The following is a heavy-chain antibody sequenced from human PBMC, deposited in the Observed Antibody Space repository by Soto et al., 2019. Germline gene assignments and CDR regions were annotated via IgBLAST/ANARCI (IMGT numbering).Heavy chain of an antibody. Sequence: QVQLVQSGAEVRKPGASVKVSCKASGYTFTSYDINWVRQATGQGREWMGWMNPNSGNTAYAQKFLGRVTMTRNTSISTAYMELSRLRSEDTAVYYCARERTRGFDPWGQGTLVTVSS. CDR1: GYTFTSYD. CDR2: MNPNSGNT. J-gene: IGHJ5*02. V-gene: IGHV1-8*01. CDR3: ARERTRGFDP.